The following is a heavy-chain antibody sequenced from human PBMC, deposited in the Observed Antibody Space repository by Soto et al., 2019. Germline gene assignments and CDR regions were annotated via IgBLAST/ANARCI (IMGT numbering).Heavy chain of an antibody. CDR3: ADIAVSHTGDY. V-gene: IGHV3-15*01. CDR2: ITTKSQGGTT. J-gene: IGHJ4*02. D-gene: IGHD6-19*01. CDR1: GFTLSNVW. Sequence: EVQLVESGGGLVKPGESLRLSCAASGFTLSNVWMNWVRQAPGKGLEWVARITTKSQGGTTDYAAPVKGRFIISRDESKNMLYQQMNSLKTEDTGVYYCADIAVSHTGDYWGQGTLVTVSS.